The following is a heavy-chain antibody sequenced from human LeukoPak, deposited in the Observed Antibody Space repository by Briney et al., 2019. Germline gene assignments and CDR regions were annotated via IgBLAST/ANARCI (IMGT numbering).Heavy chain of an antibody. CDR1: GYSISSTNW. CDR3: ARYDILTGLQGGFFDY. V-gene: IGHV4-28*01. CDR2: IYYSGST. Sequence: PSGTLSLTCAVSGYSISSTNWWGWIRQSPGKGLEWIGYIYYSGSTYYNPSLKSRVTMSVDTSKNQFSLKLSSVTAVDTAVYYCARYDILTGLQGGFFDYWGQGTLVTVSS. D-gene: IGHD3-9*01. J-gene: IGHJ4*02.